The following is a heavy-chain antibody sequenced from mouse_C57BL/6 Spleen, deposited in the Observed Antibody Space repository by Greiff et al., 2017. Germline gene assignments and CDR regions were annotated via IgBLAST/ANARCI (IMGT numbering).Heavy chain of an antibody. V-gene: IGHV5-15*01. CDR2: ISNLAYSI. Sequence: EVHLVESGGGLVQPGGSLKLSCAASGFTFSDYGMEWVRQAPRKGPEWVAYISNLAYSIYYADTVTGRFTLSRENAKNTLYLEMSSLRSDDTALYYCARLGGTRYFDVWGTGTTVTVSS. CDR3: ARLGGTRYFDV. CDR1: GFTFSDYG. J-gene: IGHJ1*03. D-gene: IGHD4-1*01.